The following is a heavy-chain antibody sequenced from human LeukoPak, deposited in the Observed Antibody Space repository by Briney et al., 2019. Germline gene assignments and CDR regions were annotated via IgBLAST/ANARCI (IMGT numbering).Heavy chain of an antibody. CDR3: ARHPPPLTTHKGFYGMDV. J-gene: IGHJ6*02. CDR1: GGSISSSSYY. Sequence: SETLSLTCTVSGGSISSSSYYWGWIRQPPGKGLEWIGSIYYSGSTYYNPSLKSRVTISVDTSKNQFSLKLSSVTAANTAVYYCARHPPPLTTHKGFYGMDVGAQGTRVTVSS. D-gene: IGHD3-22*01. CDR2: IYYSGST. V-gene: IGHV4-39*01.